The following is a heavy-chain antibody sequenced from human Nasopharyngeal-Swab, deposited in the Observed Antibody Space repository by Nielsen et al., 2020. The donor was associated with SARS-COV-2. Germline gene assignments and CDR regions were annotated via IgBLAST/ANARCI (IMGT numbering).Heavy chain of an antibody. Sequence: GESLKISCAASGFTFSSYSMNWVRQAPGKGLEWVSYISSSSSTIYYADSVKGRFTISRDNAKNSLYLQMNSLRDEDTAVYYCASLGWELLHAFDIWGQGTMVTVSS. J-gene: IGHJ3*02. V-gene: IGHV3-48*02. CDR2: ISSSSSTI. CDR1: GFTFSSYS. D-gene: IGHD1-26*01. CDR3: ASLGWELLHAFDI.